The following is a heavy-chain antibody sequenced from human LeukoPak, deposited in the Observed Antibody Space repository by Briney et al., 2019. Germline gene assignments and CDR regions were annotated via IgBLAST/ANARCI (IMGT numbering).Heavy chain of an antibody. CDR3: AKDGVAVTTSPHYFDY. D-gene: IGHD4-17*01. CDR2: ISGSGGST. Sequence: PGGSLRLSCAASGFTFSSYAMSWVRQAPGKRLEWVSGISGSGGSTYHADSVKGRFTISRDNSKNTLYLQMNSLRAEDTAVHYCAKDGVAVTTSPHYFDYWGQGTLVTISS. J-gene: IGHJ4*02. CDR1: GFTFSSYA. V-gene: IGHV3-23*01.